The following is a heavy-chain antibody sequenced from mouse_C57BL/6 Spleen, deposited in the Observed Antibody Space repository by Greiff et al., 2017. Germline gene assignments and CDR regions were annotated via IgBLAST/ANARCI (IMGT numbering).Heavy chain of an antibody. J-gene: IGHJ1*03. Sequence: VQLQQSGAELVKPGASVKISCKASGYAFSSYWMNWVKQRPGKGLEWIGQIYPGDGDTNYNGKFKGKATLTADKSSSTAYMQLSSLTSEDSAVYFCARIHYGSSPYWYFDVWGTGTTVTVSS. CDR3: ARIHYGSSPYWYFDV. V-gene: IGHV1-80*01. D-gene: IGHD1-1*01. CDR1: GYAFSSYW. CDR2: IYPGDGDT.